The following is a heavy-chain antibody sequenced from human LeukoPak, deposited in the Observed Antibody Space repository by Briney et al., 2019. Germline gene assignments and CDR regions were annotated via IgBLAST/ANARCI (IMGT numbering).Heavy chain of an antibody. CDR3: AGDFRGSYFDY. V-gene: IGHV4-34*01. D-gene: IGHD3-10*01. J-gene: IGHJ4*02. CDR1: GGSFSGYY. Sequence: PSETLSLTCAVYGGSFSGYYWSWIRQPPGKGLEWIGEINHSGSTNYNPSLKSRVTISVDTSKNQFSLKLSSVTAADTAVYYCAGDFRGSYFDYWGQGTLVTVSS. CDR2: INHSGST.